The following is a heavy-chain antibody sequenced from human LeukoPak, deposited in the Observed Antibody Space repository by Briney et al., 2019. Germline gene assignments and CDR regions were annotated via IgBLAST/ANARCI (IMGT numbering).Heavy chain of an antibody. Sequence: PSETLSLTCTVSGGSISTTRYLWGWIRQPPGKGLEWIGSIYYGGSTYYNPSLKSRVTISVDTSMNQFSLKLSFVTTADTAVYYCARALGYCSGGSCTRGYNWFDPWGQGTLVTVPS. J-gene: IGHJ5*02. CDR1: GGSISTTRYL. D-gene: IGHD2-15*01. CDR3: ARALGYCSGGSCTRGYNWFDP. V-gene: IGHV4-39*01. CDR2: IYYGGST.